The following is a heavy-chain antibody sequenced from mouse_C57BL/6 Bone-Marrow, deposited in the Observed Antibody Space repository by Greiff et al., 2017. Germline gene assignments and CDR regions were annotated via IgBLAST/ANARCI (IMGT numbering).Heavy chain of an antibody. CDR3: ASLDRDY. V-gene: IGHV1-19*01. J-gene: IGHJ2*01. Sequence: EVKVVESGPVLVKPGASVKMSCKASGYTFTDYYMNWVKQSHGKSLEWIGVINPYNGGTSYNQKFKGKDTLTVDKSSSTAYMELNSLTSEDSAVYYCASLDRDYWGQGTTLTVSS. CDR1: GYTFTDYY. CDR2: INPYNGGT.